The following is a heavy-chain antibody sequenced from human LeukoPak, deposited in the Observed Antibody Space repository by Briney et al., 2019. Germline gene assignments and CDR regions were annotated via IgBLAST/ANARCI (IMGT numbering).Heavy chain of an antibody. CDR2: IIPIFGTA. J-gene: IGHJ6*03. D-gene: IGHD2-2*01. CDR3: ARDTLYCSSTSCHPSYYYYYYMDV. CDR1: GGSFSSYA. V-gene: IGHV1-69*01. Sequence: GASVKVSCKASGGSFSSYAISWVRQAPGQGLEWMGGIIPIFGTANYAQKFQGRVTITADESTSTAYMELSSLRSEDPAVYCCARDTLYCSSTSCHPSYYYYYYMDVWGKGTTVTVSS.